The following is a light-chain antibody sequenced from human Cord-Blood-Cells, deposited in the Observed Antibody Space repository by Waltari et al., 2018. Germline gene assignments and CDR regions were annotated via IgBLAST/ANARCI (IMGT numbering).Light chain of an antibody. CDR1: QSVRSSY. CDR2: GAS. V-gene: IGKV3-20*01. Sequence: EFVLTQSPGTLSLSPGERATLSCRASQSVRSSYLAWYQQKPGQAPRLLIYGASSRATGIPARFSGSGSGTDFTLTISRLEPEDFAVYYCQQYGSSPYTFGQGTKLEIK. CDR3: QQYGSSPYT. J-gene: IGKJ2*01.